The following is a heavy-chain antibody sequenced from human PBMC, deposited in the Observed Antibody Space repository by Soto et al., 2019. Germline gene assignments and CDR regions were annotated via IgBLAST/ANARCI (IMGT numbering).Heavy chain of an antibody. Sequence: VGSLRLSCAASGFTFSSYGMHWVRQAPGKGLEWVAVIWYDGSNKYYADSVKGRFTISRDNSKNTLYLQMNSLRAEDTAVYYCARTNAAGFGYMDVWGKGTTVTVSS. CDR1: GFTFSSYG. D-gene: IGHD6-13*01. J-gene: IGHJ6*03. V-gene: IGHV3-33*01. CDR2: IWYDGSNK. CDR3: ARTNAAGFGYMDV.